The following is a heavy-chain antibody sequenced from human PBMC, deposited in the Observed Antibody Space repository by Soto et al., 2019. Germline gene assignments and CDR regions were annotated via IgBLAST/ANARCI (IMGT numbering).Heavy chain of an antibody. J-gene: IGHJ4*02. CDR2: IYYSRSS. V-gene: IGHV4-59*01. D-gene: IGHD6-13*01. Sequence: SETLSLTCTVSGGSISSYYWSWIRQPPGRGLEWIGYIYYSRSSNYNPSLKSRVTISVDTSKNQFSLKLSSVTAADTAVYYCARLVGYVSSSSDIDYWGQGTLVTVS. CDR1: GGSISSYY. CDR3: ARLVGYVSSSSDIDY.